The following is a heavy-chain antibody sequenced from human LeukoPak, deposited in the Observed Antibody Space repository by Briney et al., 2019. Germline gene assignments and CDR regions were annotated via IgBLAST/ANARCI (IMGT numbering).Heavy chain of an antibody. CDR3: ARAGTTVTGGDAFDI. Sequence: ASVKVSCKASGYTFITFGISRVRQAPGQGLEWMGWISPSSGNTNYAQKSQDRLTMSTDTSTGIAYMQLRSLRSDDTAVYYCARAGTTVTGGDAFDIWGQGTMVNVSS. D-gene: IGHD1-1*01. J-gene: IGHJ3*02. CDR2: ISPSSGNT. V-gene: IGHV1-18*01. CDR1: GYTFITFG.